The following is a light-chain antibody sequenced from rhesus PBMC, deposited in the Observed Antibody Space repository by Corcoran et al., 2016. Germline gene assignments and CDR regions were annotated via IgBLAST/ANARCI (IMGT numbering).Light chain of an antibody. CDR2: KAS. Sequence: DIHMTQSPSSLSASVGDTVTITCRASQGISTWFAWYQQKPGKAPKLLIYKASTLQSGVPSRFSGSGSGTEFTLTISSLHPEDFTTYYCQQYSSRPPTFGQGTKVEIK. J-gene: IGKJ1*01. CDR1: QGISTW. V-gene: IGKV1-22*01. CDR3: QQYSSRPPT.